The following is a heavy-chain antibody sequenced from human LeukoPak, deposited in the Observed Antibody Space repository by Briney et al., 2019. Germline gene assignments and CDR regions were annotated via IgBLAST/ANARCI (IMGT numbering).Heavy chain of an antibody. CDR2: IYTSGST. V-gene: IGHV4-4*07. D-gene: IGHD1-1*01. Sequence: KPSETLSLTCTVSGGSISSYYWSWIRQPAGKGLEWIGRIYTSGSTNYNPSLKSRVTMSVDTSKNQFSLKLSSVTAAGTAVYYCARAQGVAWYNWNDDYYYYYMDVWGKGTTVTVSS. J-gene: IGHJ6*03. CDR1: GGSISSYY. CDR3: ARAQGVAWYNWNDDYYYYYMDV.